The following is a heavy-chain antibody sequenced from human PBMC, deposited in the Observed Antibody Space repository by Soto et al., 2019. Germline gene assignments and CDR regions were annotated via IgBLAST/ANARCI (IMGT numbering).Heavy chain of an antibody. J-gene: IGHJ5*02. CDR2: ISWNSGSI. V-gene: IGHV3-9*01. CDR3: AKATISGLGEGWFDP. Sequence: EVQLVESGGGLVQPGRSLRLSCAASGFTFDDYAMHWVRQAPGKGLELVSGISWNSGSIGYADSVKGRFTISRDNAKNSLYLQRNSLRAEDTAWYYCAKATISGLGEGWFDPRGQGTLVTVSS. CDR1: GFTFDDYA. D-gene: IGHD3-16*01.